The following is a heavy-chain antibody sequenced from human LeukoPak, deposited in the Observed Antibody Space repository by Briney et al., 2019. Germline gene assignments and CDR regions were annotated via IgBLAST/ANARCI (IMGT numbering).Heavy chain of an antibody. J-gene: IGHJ4*02. V-gene: IGHV3-21*01. CDR1: GFTFSSYS. CDR2: ISSSSSYI. Sequence: GGSLRLSCAASGFTFSSYSMNWVRQAPGKGLKWVSSISSSSSYIYYADSVKGRFTISRDNAKNSLYLQMDSLRAEDTAVYYCARGGIAAAGNSFDYWGQGTLVTVSS. CDR3: ARGGIAAAGNSFDY. D-gene: IGHD6-13*01.